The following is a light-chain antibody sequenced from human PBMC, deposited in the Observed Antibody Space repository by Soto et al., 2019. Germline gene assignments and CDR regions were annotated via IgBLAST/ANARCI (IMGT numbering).Light chain of an antibody. CDR1: QGISNY. V-gene: IGKV1-17*03. CDR2: AAS. J-gene: IGKJ5*01. CDR3: LQHNSYPPIT. Sequence: DIHMSQSPSAMSAALGDRVTITFRASQGISNYLAWFQQKPGKVPKRLIYAASSFQSGVPSRFSGSGSGTEFTLTISSLQPEDFATYYCLQHNSYPPITFGQGTRLEIK.